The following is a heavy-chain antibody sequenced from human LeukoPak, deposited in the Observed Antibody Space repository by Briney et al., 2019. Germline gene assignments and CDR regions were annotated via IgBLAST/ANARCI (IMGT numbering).Heavy chain of an antibody. CDR3: ARDHQGDDAEVTYYYYYMDV. J-gene: IGHJ6*03. CDR1: GYTFTGYY. D-gene: IGHD2-21*02. V-gene: IGHV1-2*02. CDR2: INPNSGGT. Sequence: GASVKVSCKASGYTFTGYYMHWVRQAPGQGLEWMGWINPNSGGTNYAQKFQGRVTMTRDTSISTAYMELGRLRSDDTAVYYCARDHQGDDAEVTYYYYYMDVWGKGTTVTVSS.